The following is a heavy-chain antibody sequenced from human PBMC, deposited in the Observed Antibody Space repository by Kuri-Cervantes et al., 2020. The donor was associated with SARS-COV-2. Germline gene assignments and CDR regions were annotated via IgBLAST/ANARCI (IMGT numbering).Heavy chain of an antibody. CDR2: IIPILGMT. V-gene: IGHV1-69*10. CDR1: GGTLSSHI. D-gene: IGHD6-19*01. CDR3: ASDGVSGSLSLDF. Sequence: SVKVSCKASGGTLSSHIMNWVRQAPGQGLEWMGGIIPILGMTNYAQKFRGRVTLTADTSTTTAYLELSGLKTEDTALYYCASDGVSGSLSLDFWGQGTLVTVSS. J-gene: IGHJ4*02.